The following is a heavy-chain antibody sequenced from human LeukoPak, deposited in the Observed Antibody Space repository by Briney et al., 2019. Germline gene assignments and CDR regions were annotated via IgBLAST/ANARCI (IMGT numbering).Heavy chain of an antibody. V-gene: IGHV1-2*02. CDR1: GYTFTGYY. D-gene: IGHD2-2*03. J-gene: IGHJ5*02. CDR3: AGDMDVEGWFDP. CDR2: INPNSGGT. Sequence: ASVKVSCKASGYTFTGYYIHWVRQAPGQGLEWMGWINPNSGGTNYAQKFQGRVTMTRDTSISTAYMELSRLRYDDTALYYCAGDMDVEGWFDPWGQGTLVTVSS.